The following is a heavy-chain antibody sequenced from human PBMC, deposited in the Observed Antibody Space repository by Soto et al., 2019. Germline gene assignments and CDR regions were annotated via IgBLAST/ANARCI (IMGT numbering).Heavy chain of an antibody. V-gene: IGHV1-18*01. CDR3: ARDTAMALPDA. CDR2: ISAHNGNT. J-gene: IGHJ4*02. CDR1: GYTFTSYG. Sequence: QVQLVQSGAEVKKPGASVKVSCKASGYTFTSYGITWVRQAPGQGLEWMGWISAHNGNTKYAQKLQGRVTMTKDTSTSTAYMEVSSLRSDDTAVYSCARDTAMALPDAWGQGTLVTVSS. D-gene: IGHD5-18*01.